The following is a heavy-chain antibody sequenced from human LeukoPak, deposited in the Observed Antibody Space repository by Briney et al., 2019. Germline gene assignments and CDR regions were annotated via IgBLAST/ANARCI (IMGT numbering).Heavy chain of an antibody. J-gene: IGHJ3*02. V-gene: IGHV4-59*01. CDR3: ARGEADGYYLSALDT. CDR1: GGSISSYY. Sequence: SETLSLTCTVSGGSISSYYWSWIRQPPGKGLEWIGYIYYSGSTNYNPSLKSRVTISVDTSKNQFSLKLSSVSAADTAVYYCARGEADGYYLSALDTWGQGTMVTVSS. D-gene: IGHD5-24*01. CDR2: IYYSGST.